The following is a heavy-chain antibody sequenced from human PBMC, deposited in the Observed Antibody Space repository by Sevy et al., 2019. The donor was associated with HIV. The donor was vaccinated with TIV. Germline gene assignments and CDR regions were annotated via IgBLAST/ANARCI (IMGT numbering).Heavy chain of an antibody. D-gene: IGHD5-18*01. CDR3: GRSTFVDTAMAKRKHYYYYGMDV. V-gene: IGHV3-30-3*01. J-gene: IGHJ6*02. Sequence: GGSLRLSCAASGFTFSSYAMHWVRQAPGKGLEWVAVISYDGSNKYYADSVKGRFTISRDNSKNTLYLQMNSLRAEDTAVYYCGRSTFVDTAMAKRKHYYYYGMDVWGQGTTVTVSS. CDR2: ISYDGSNK. CDR1: GFTFSSYA.